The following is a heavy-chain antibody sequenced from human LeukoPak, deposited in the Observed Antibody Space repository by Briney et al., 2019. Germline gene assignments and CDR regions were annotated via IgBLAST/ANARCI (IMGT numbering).Heavy chain of an antibody. CDR2: INAGNGNT. CDR3: ARSNDYDYHFNY. D-gene: IGHD5-12*01. Sequence: ASVKVSCKASGYTFTSYAMHWVRQAPGQRLEWMGWINAGNGNTKYSQKFQGRVTITTDESSTTAYMELSSLKWEDTALYYCARSNDYDYHFNYWGQGTLVTVSS. V-gene: IGHV1-3*01. CDR1: GYTFTSYA. J-gene: IGHJ4*02.